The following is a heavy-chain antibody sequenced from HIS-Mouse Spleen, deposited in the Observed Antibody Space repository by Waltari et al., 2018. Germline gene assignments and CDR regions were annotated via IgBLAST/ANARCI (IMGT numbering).Heavy chain of an antibody. CDR1: GDILSSNSAA. J-gene: IGHJ3*02. CDR2: TYYRSKWYK. V-gene: IGHV6-1*01. D-gene: IGHD7-27*01. CDR3: ARVTGDDAFDI. Sequence: HVQLQQSGPGMVRRSETLSPTLPLSGDILSSNSAAWHSIRQSPSGGLEWLGRTYYRSKWYKDYAVSVKSRITINPDTSKNQFSLQLNSVTPEDTAVYYCARVTGDDAFDIWGQGTMVTVSS.